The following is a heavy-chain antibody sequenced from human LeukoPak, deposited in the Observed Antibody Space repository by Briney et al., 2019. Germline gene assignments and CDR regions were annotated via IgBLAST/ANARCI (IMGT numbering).Heavy chain of an antibody. V-gene: IGHV1-46*01. Sequence: ASVKVSCKASGYTFTSNYIHWVRQAPGQGLEWMGMIYPRDGSTSYAQKFQGRVTVTRDASTSTVHMELSGLRSEDTAVYYCARDQEGFDYWGQGTLVTVSS. CDR3: ARDQEGFDY. CDR1: GYTFTSNY. CDR2: IYPRDGST. J-gene: IGHJ4*02.